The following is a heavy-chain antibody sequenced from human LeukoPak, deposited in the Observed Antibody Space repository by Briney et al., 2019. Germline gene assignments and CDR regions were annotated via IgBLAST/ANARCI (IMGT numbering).Heavy chain of an antibody. CDR3: ARVTYSSSSSPLDY. CDR1: GGSISSGGYC. CDR2: IYYSGST. J-gene: IGHJ4*02. D-gene: IGHD6-6*01. V-gene: IGHV4-31*03. Sequence: PSQTLSLTCTVSGGSISSGGYCWSWIRQHPGKGLEWIGYIYYSGSTYYNPSLKSRVTISVDTSKNQFSLKLSSVTAADTAVYYCARVTYSSSSSPLDYWGQGTLVTVSS.